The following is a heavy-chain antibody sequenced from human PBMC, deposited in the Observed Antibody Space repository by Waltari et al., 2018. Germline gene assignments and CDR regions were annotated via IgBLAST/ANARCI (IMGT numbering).Heavy chain of an antibody. CDR3: ASTLSSGYLFFDY. CDR1: GYSISSGYY. J-gene: IGHJ4*02. D-gene: IGHD3-22*01. CDR2: IYHSGST. Sequence: QVQLQESGPGLVKPSETLSLTCAVSGYSISSGYYWGWLRQPPGKGLEWIGSIYHSGSTYYNPSLKSRVTISVDTSKNQFSLKLSSVTAADTAVYYCASTLSSGYLFFDYWGQGTLVTVSS. V-gene: IGHV4-38-2*01.